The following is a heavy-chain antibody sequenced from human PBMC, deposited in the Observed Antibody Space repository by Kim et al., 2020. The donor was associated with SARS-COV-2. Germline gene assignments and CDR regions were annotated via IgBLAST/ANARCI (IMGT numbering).Heavy chain of an antibody. D-gene: IGHD3-22*01. CDR3: ARDGNDSDSGGYYYGMDV. Sequence: GGSLRLSCEASGFTFSTYSMNWVRQAPGKGLEWVSSISATSLNIYYADSVKGRFTISRDNARNSLYLLLNSLRAEDTAVYFCARDGNDSDSGGYYYGMDVWGQGTTVTVSS. J-gene: IGHJ6*02. CDR2: ISATSLNI. CDR1: GFTFSTYS. V-gene: IGHV3-21*01.